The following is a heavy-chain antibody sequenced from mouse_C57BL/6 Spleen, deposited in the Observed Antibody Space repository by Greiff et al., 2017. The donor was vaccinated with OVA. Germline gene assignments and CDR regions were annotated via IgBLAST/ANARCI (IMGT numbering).Heavy chain of an antibody. D-gene: IGHD4-1*01. V-gene: IGHV5-16*01. CDR2: INYDGSST. J-gene: IGHJ2*01. CDR1: GFTFSDYY. Sequence: DVKLVESEGGLVQPGSSMKLSCTASGFTFSDYYMAWVRQVPEKGLEWVANINYDGSSTYYLDSLKSRFIISRDNAKNILYLQMSSLKSEDTATYYCARGGLGPYFDYWGQGTTLTVSS. CDR3: ARGGLGPYFDY.